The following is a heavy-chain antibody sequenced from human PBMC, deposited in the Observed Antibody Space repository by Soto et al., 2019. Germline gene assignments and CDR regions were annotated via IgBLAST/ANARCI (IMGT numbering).Heavy chain of an antibody. V-gene: IGHV4-38-2*02. CDR2: IYHSGST. D-gene: IGHD4-17*01. Sequence: SETLSLTCTVSGYSISSGYYWGWIRQPPGKGLEWIGSIYHSGSTYYNPSLKSRVTISVDTSKNQFSLKLSSVTAADTAVYYCARDFPYGDYVYDAFDIWGQGTMVTVSS. CDR3: ARDFPYGDYVYDAFDI. J-gene: IGHJ3*02. CDR1: GYSISSGYY.